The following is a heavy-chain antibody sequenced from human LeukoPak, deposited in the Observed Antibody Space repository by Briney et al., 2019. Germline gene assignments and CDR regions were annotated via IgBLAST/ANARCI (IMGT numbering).Heavy chain of an antibody. J-gene: IGHJ3*01. CDR2: IASSGLNT. Sequence: GGSLRLSCAASRFTSREAAMTWGRQAPGKGLEWVSLIASSGLNTYYADSVRGRFTISRDNSKNTLSLQMNSLGVEDTAIYYCARDIEFSTWGLGTLVTVSS. D-gene: IGHD5-12*01. CDR3: ARDIEFST. V-gene: IGHV3-23*01. CDR1: RFTSREAA.